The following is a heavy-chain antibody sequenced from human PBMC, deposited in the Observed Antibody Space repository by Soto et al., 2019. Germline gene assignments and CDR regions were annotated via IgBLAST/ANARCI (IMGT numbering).Heavy chain of an antibody. J-gene: IGHJ4*02. V-gene: IGHV3-74*01. CDR1: GFTFSKIW. Sequence: GGSLRLSCAASGFTFSKIWIYWVRQAPGKGLVWVAGINPDGSSTNYADSVKGRFTISRDNSKNTLYLQMNSLRAEDTAVYYCAKQAGGYGPPTWYFDYWGQGTLVTVSS. CDR3: AKQAGGYGPPTWYFDY. CDR2: INPDGSST. D-gene: IGHD5-18*01.